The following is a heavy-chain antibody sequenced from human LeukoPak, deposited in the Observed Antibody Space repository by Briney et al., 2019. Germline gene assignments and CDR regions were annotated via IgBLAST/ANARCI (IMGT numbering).Heavy chain of an antibody. J-gene: IGHJ4*02. D-gene: IGHD5-18*01. CDR3: ARVGYSYGFDY. CDR1: GGSFSGYY. V-gene: IGHV4-30-2*01. CDR2: IYHSGST. Sequence: SETLSLTCAVYGGSFSGYYWSWIRQPPGKGLEWIGYIYHSGSTYYNPSLKSRVTISVDRSKNQFSLKLSSVTAADTAVYYCARVGYSYGFDYWGQGTLVTVSS.